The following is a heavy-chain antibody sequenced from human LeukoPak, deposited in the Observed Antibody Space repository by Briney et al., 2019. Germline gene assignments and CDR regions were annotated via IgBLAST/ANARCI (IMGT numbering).Heavy chain of an antibody. CDR1: GFTFSSYE. J-gene: IGHJ6*03. CDR2: ISSSGSTI. Sequence: GGSLRLSCAASGFTFSSYEMNWVRQAPGKGLEWVSYISSSGSTIYYADSVKGRFTISRDNAKNSLYLQMNSLRVEDTAVYYCAKNYGSGSSVKYYYYMDVWGKGTTVTVSS. D-gene: IGHD3-10*01. CDR3: AKNYGSGSSVKYYYYMDV. V-gene: IGHV3-48*03.